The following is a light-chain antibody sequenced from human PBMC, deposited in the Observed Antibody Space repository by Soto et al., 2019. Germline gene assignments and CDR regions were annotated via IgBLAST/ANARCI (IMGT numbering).Light chain of an antibody. J-gene: IGLJ1*01. CDR3: SSYTSSSTPYV. CDR2: DVS. V-gene: IGLV2-14*01. CDR1: SSDDGGYNY. Sequence: QPGLTQPASVCETPDLSGTLSFTGTSSDDGGYNYVSWYQQHPGKAPKLMIYDVSNRPSGVSNRFSGSKSGNTASLTISGLQAEDEADYYCSSYTSSSTPYVFGTGTKVTVL.